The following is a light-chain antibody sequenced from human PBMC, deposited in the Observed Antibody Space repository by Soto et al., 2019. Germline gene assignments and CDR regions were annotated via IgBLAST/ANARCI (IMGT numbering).Light chain of an antibody. CDR1: QSISSY. CDR2: GAS. J-gene: IGKJ2*01. Sequence: DIQMTHSPSSLSASVGDRVTITCRASQSISSYLNWYQQKPGKAPNLLIYGASSLQSGVPARFSGSGSGTDFTLTISNLQPEDFATYYCQQSYSSPQTFGQGTKLETK. CDR3: QQSYSSPQT. V-gene: IGKV1-39*01.